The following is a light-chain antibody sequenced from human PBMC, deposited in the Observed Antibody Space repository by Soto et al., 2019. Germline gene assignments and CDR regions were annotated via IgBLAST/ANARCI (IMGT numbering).Light chain of an antibody. CDR3: AAWDDSRYGRV. J-gene: IGLJ1*01. Sequence: QSVLTQPPSASGTPGQRVTISCSGSRSNIGSNPVNWYQQLPGTAPKLLIDSNNQRPSGVPDRFSGSRSGTSASLAISGLQSEDEADYYGAAWDDSRYGRVFGTGTKVTVL. CDR2: SNN. V-gene: IGLV1-44*01. CDR1: RSNIGSNP.